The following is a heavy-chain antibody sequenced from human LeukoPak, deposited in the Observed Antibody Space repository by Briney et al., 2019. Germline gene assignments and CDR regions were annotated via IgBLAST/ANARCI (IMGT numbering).Heavy chain of an antibody. CDR1: GFTVSSNY. Sequence: GGSLRLSCAASGFTVSSNYMSWVRQAPGKGLEWVSVIYSGGSTYYADSVKGRFTISRDNSKNTLYLQMNSLRAEDTAVYYCARAPLYGGSPLGYYYYGMDVWGQGTTVTVSS. CDR3: ARAPLYGGSPLGYYYYGMDV. V-gene: IGHV3-66*01. D-gene: IGHD4-23*01. CDR2: IYSGGST. J-gene: IGHJ6*02.